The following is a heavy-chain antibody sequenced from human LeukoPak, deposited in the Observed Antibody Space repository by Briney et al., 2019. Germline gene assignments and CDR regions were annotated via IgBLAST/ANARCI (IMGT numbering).Heavy chain of an antibody. Sequence: SVKVSCKASGGTFSSYAISWVRQVPGQGLEWMGGIIPIFGTANYAQKFQGRVTITADESTSTAYMELSSLRSEDTAVYYCARAGIAAAGTLDYWGQGTLVTVSS. V-gene: IGHV1-69*13. CDR1: GGTFSSYA. D-gene: IGHD6-13*01. J-gene: IGHJ4*02. CDR3: ARAGIAAAGTLDY. CDR2: IIPIFGTA.